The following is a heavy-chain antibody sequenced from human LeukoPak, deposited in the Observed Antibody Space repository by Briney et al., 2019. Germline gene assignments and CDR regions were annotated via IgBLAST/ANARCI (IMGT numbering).Heavy chain of an antibody. CDR3: ARAIRGGSSSWYVNYFDY. J-gene: IGHJ4*02. CDR1: GGSISSSSYY. D-gene: IGHD6-13*01. Sequence: SETLSLTCTVSGGSISSSSYYWGWIRQPPGKGLEWIGSIYYSGSTYYNPSLKSRVTISVDTSKNQFSLKLSSVTAADTAVYYRARAIRGGSSSWYVNYFDYWGQGTLVTVSS. CDR2: IYYSGST. V-gene: IGHV4-39*07.